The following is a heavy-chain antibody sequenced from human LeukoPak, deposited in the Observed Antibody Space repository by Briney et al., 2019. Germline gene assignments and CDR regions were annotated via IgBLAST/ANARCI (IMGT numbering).Heavy chain of an antibody. D-gene: IGHD6-13*01. Sequence: PGGSLRLSCAASGLTFSSYAMSWVRQAPGKGLEWVSAISGSGGSTYYADSVKGRFTISRDNSKNTLYLQMNSLGAEDTAVYYCAKAAWIAAAGTGSDYWGQGTLVTVSS. J-gene: IGHJ4*02. V-gene: IGHV3-23*01. CDR2: ISGSGGST. CDR3: AKAAWIAAAGTGSDY. CDR1: GLTFSSYA.